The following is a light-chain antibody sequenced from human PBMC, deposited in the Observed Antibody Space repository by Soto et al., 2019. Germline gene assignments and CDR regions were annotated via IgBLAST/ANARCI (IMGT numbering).Light chain of an antibody. J-gene: IGKJ1*01. CDR1: QSISNW. CDR3: QQYKNSSPT. Sequence: DIPMTQSPSTLSASVGDRVTISCRASQSISNWLAWYQQKPGKAPKLLIYDASSLESGVPSRFSGSGSGTEFTLTISSLQPDDFATYYCQQYKNSSPTFGQGTKVEIK. V-gene: IGKV1-5*01. CDR2: DAS.